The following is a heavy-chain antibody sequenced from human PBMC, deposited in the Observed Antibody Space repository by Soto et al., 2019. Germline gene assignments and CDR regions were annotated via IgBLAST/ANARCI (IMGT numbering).Heavy chain of an antibody. D-gene: IGHD2-15*01. CDR3: AREYCSGGSCYRGGFDP. V-gene: IGHV1-69*13. Sequence: SVKVSCKASGGTFSSYAISWVRQAPGQGLEWMGGIIPIFGTANYAQKFQGRVTVTADESTSTAYMELSSLRSEDTAVYYCAREYCSGGSCYRGGFDPWGQGTLVTVSS. J-gene: IGHJ5*02. CDR1: GGTFSSYA. CDR2: IIPIFGTA.